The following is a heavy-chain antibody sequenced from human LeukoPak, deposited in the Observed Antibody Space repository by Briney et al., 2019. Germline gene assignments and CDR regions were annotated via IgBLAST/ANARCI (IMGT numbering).Heavy chain of an antibody. D-gene: IGHD6-6*01. Sequence: SETLSLTCAVYGGSFSGYYWSWIRQPPGKGLEWIGEINHSGSANYNPSLKSRVTISVDTSKNQFSLKLSSVTAADTAVYYCARSSIAARLRYFDLWGRGTLVTVSS. V-gene: IGHV4-34*01. CDR1: GGSFSGYY. CDR2: INHSGSA. J-gene: IGHJ2*01. CDR3: ARSSIAARLRYFDL.